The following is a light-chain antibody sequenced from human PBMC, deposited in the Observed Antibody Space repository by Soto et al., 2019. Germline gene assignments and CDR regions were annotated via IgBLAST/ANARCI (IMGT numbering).Light chain of an antibody. J-gene: IGKJ4*01. CDR2: GAS. CDR1: QTVSNSF. V-gene: IGKV3D-20*02. CDR3: HQRSNWPPT. Sequence: EMVLTHSPDTLSSSPVDRGTIXSQPSQTVSNSFLAWYQQRPGQAPRLLIYGASSRATGIPDRFSGSGSGTDLTLTISRLEPEDLAVYYCHQRSNWPPTFGGGTKVDNK.